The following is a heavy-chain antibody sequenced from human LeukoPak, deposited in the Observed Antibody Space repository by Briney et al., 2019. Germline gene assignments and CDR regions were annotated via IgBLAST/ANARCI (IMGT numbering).Heavy chain of an antibody. CDR1: GFTFSDYY. CDR2: ISSSGTTI. J-gene: IGHJ6*03. V-gene: IGHV3-11*04. CDR3: ARAEGSDYYYYYMDV. Sequence: GGSLRLSCAASGFTFSDYYMSWIRQAPGKGLEWVSYISSSGTTIYYADSVKGRFTISRDNAKNSLYLQMNSLRAEDTAVYYCARAEGSDYYYYYMDVWGKGTTVTVSS.